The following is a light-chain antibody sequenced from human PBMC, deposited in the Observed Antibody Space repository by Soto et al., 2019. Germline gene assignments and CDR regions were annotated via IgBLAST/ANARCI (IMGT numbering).Light chain of an antibody. Sequence: EMGMTQSPATLSFSPGERATLSGRAGQRFSSTLAGYQQKPGQAPSLLIYGASTRATGIPARFSGSGSGTEFTLTISSLQSEDFAVYYCQQYNNWPRGTFGPGTKVDIK. CDR1: QRFSST. V-gene: IGKV3-15*01. CDR3: QQYNNWPRGT. J-gene: IGKJ3*01. CDR2: GAS.